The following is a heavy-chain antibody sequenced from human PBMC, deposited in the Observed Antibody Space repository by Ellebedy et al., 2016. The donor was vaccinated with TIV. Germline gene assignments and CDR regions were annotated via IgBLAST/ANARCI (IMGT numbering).Heavy chain of an antibody. Sequence: PGGSLRLSCAASGFTFSSYAMTWVRQAPGKGLEWVSSIRGSGGATSSADSVKGRFTISRDNYKNTLFLQMNSLRAEDTAVYYCARDYAAGWGQGTLVTVSS. J-gene: IGHJ4*02. CDR3: ARDYAAG. D-gene: IGHD3-16*01. V-gene: IGHV3-23*01. CDR1: GFTFSSYA. CDR2: IRGSGGAT.